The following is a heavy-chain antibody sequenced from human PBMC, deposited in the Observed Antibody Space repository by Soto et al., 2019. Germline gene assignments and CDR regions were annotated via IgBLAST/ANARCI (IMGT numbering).Heavy chain of an antibody. CDR2: IGSGGDT. CDR3: TRKTPPTGMEV. CDR1: GFTLSSYD. J-gene: IGHJ6*02. Sequence: EVQLVESGGGLVQPGGSLRLSCAASGFTLSSYDIHWVRQATGEGLAWVSGIGSGGDTHYADSVKGRFIISREDRKNSLYLQINNLRVGYTAVYYCTRKTPPTGMEVWGQGATVTVSS. D-gene: IGHD2-15*01. V-gene: IGHV3-13*01.